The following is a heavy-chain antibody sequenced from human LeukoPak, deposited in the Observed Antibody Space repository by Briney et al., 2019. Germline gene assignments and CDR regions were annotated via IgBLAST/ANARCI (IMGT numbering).Heavy chain of an antibody. V-gene: IGHV4-31*03. CDR3: ASSSTEATTDVGTVDY. CDR2: IYYSGST. J-gene: IGHJ4*02. D-gene: IGHD1-26*01. CDR1: GGSISSGGYY. Sequence: SQTLSLTCTVSGGSISSGGYYWSWIRQHPGTGLEWIGYIYYSGSTYYNPSLKSRVTISVDTSKNQFSLKLSSVTAADTAVYYCASSSTEATTDVGTVDYWGQGTLVTVSS.